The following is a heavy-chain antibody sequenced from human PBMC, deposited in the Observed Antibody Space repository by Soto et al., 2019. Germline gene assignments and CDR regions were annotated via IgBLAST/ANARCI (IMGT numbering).Heavy chain of an antibody. J-gene: IGHJ3*02. V-gene: IGHV3-74*01. D-gene: IGHD3-16*02. CDR1: GFTFSSDW. CDR2: INSDGSST. Sequence: GGSPRLSCAASGFTFSSDWMHWVGQGPGKGLVWVSRINSDGSSTSHADSVKGRFTISRDNAKNTLYLQMNSLRAEDTAVYYCARVSYDYIWGSYPKENAFDIWGQGTMVTVAS. CDR3: ARVSYDYIWGSYPKENAFDI.